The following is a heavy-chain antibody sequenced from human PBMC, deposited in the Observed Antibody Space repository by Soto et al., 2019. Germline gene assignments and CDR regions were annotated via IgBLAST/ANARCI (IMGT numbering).Heavy chain of an antibody. D-gene: IGHD3-10*01. CDR1: GFTFSNYW. J-gene: IGHJ1*01. CDR3: ASGLWTFQH. Sequence: EVQLVESGGGLVQPGGSLRLSCAVSGFTFSNYWMSWVRQAPGKGLEWVANIKQDGSEKYYADSVKGRFTISRDNAKNSLYLQMNSLGAEDTAVYFCASGLWTFQHWGQGTLVTVSS. CDR2: IKQDGSEK. V-gene: IGHV3-7*01.